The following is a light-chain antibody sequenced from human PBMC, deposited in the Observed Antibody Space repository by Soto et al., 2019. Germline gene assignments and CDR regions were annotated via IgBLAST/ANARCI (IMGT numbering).Light chain of an antibody. J-gene: IGKJ3*01. CDR3: QQYDKPFT. V-gene: IGKV1-33*01. Sequence: QMTQSPSSLSASLGDRVTITCQANEDIGDFLNWYHQKPGQVPKVIIYDASNLPTGVPSRFSGSGSGTQFVFTIRSLQSEDVGTYYCQQYDKPFTFGPGTKV. CDR2: DAS. CDR1: EDIGDF.